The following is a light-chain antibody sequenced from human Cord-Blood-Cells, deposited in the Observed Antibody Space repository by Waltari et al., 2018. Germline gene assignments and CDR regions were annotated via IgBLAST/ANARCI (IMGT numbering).Light chain of an antibody. Sequence: SYELIQPPSVSVSPGQTARITCSGDALPKQYAYWYQQKPGQAPVLVIYKDSERPSGIPDRFSGSSSGTTVTLTISGVQAEDEADYYCQSADSSGTYYVFGTGTKVTVL. J-gene: IGLJ1*01. CDR2: KDS. CDR3: QSADSSGTYYV. V-gene: IGLV3-25*03. CDR1: ALPKQY.